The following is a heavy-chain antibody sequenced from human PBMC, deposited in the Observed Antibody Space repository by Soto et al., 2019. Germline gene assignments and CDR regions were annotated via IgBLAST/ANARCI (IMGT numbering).Heavy chain of an antibody. CDR2: IHGGGNSA. CDR3: ARGSAVPNY. V-gene: IGHV3-23*01. D-gene: IGHD3-10*01. Sequence: GGSLRLSCAASGFTFSGYAMSWVRQAPGKGLEWVSVIHGGGNSAYYADSVKGRFTISRDNSKNTLYLQMNSLRAEDTAVYYCARGSAVPNYWGQGTLVTVSS. CDR1: GFTFSGYA. J-gene: IGHJ4*02.